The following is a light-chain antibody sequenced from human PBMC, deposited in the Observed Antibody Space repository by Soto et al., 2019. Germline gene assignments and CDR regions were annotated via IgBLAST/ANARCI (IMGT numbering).Light chain of an antibody. CDR3: QAWDSSTVV. V-gene: IGLV3-1*01. CDR2: QDN. CDR1: KLGDKY. J-gene: IGLJ2*01. Sequence: SYELTKPPSVSVSPGQTASITCAGDKLGDKYACWYQQKQGQSPVLVIYQDNKRPSGIPERFYCSNSGNTATLTISGTQAIDEADYYCQAWDSSTVVFGGGTKLTVL.